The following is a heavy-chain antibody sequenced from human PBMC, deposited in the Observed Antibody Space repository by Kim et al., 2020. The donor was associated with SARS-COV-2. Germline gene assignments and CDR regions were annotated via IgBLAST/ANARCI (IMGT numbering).Heavy chain of an antibody. J-gene: IGHJ4*02. Sequence: SVKSRFTISRDKAKNSLYLQMNSLRDEDAAVYYCARGGVGAVAGTSDFDYWGQGTLVTVSS. D-gene: IGHD6-19*01. V-gene: IGHV3-48*02. CDR3: ARGGVGAVAGTSDFDY.